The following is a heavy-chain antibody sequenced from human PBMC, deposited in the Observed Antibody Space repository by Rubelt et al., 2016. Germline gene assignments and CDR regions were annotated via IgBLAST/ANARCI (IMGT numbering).Heavy chain of an antibody. D-gene: IGHD4-17*01. Sequence: QVQLVQSGAEVKKPGSSVKVSCKASGGTFSSYAISWVRQAPGQGLEWMGGIIPILGIANYAQKFQGRVTITADKSTSTAYMELSSLRSEDTAVYYCARAVTTCSRNSNWFDPWGQGTLVTVSS. V-gene: IGHV1-69*09. CDR1: GGTFSSYA. J-gene: IGHJ5*02. CDR2: IIPILGIA. CDR3: ARAVTTCSRNSNWFDP.